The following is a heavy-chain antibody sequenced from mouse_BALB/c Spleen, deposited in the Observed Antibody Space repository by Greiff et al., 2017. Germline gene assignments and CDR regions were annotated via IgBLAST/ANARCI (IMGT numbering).Heavy chain of an antibody. CDR3: ARPVAAWFAY. J-gene: IGHJ3*01. Sequence: VQLQQSGAELVRPGVSVKISCKGSGYTFTDYAMHWVKQSHAKSLEWIGVISTYYGDASYNQKFKGKATMTVDKSSSTAYMELARLTSEDSAIYYCARPVAAWFAYWGQGTLVTVSA. CDR2: ISTYYGDA. D-gene: IGHD1-1*02. CDR1: GYTFTDYA. V-gene: IGHV1S137*01.